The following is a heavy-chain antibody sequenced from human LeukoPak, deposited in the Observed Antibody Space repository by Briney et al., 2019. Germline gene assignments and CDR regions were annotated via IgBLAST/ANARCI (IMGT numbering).Heavy chain of an antibody. Sequence: GGSLRLSCAASGFTFSSNWMHWVRQAPGKGLVWVSHINRAGCTTYYADSVKGRFTISRDNAKNTLYLQMNSLRAEDTAVYYCAMDAAVKDSWGQGTLVAVSS. CDR3: AMDAAVKDS. D-gene: IGHD6-19*01. V-gene: IGHV3-74*01. J-gene: IGHJ4*02. CDR1: GFTFSSNW. CDR2: INRAGCTT.